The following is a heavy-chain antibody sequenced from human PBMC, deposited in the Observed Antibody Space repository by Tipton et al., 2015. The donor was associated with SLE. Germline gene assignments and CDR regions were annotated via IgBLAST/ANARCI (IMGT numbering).Heavy chain of an antibody. Sequence: SLRLSCSPSGFSFSTSGMAWVRQPPGKGMEWVSTIRNGGGKSDGKTYYAESVRGRFTISRDTSKNTIYLQMDSLRAEDTALYYCAKGKRTIYDHDAFDMWGQGTVVTVSS. D-gene: IGHD3-3*01. CDR1: GFSFSTSG. J-gene: IGHJ3*02. CDR2: IRNGGGKSDGKT. V-gene: IGHV3-23*01. CDR3: AKGKRTIYDHDAFDM.